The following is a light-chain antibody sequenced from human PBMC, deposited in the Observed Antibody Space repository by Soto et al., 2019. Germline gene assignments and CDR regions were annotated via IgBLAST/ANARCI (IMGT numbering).Light chain of an antibody. CDR2: EVS. J-gene: IGLJ3*02. CDR3: SSYAGSNNLV. Sequence: QSALTQPPSASGSPGQSVTISCTGTSSDIGGYDYVSWYQQHPGKAPKLIIYEVSKRPSGVPDRFSGSNSGNTASLTVSGLQAEDEADYYCSSYAGSNNLVVAGGTKLTVL. V-gene: IGLV2-8*01. CDR1: SSDIGGYDY.